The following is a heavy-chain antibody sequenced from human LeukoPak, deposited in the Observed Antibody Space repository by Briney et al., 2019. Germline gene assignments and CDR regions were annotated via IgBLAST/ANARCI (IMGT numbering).Heavy chain of an antibody. CDR3: ARRSEFDNTHYHYFDY. D-gene: IGHD2-15*01. Sequence: SETLSLTCTVSGGSIDSRSYYWDWIRQAPGKGLEWIGTIYHSGSTEYNPSLKSRVAIFVDTSKNQFSLILHSVAAADTAVYYCARRSEFDNTHYHYFDYWGQGALVTVSS. CDR1: GGSIDSRSYY. J-gene: IGHJ4*02. CDR2: IYHSGST. V-gene: IGHV4-39*01.